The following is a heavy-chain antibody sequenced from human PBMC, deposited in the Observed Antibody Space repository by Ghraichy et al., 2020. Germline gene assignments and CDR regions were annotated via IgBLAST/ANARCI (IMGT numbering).Heavy chain of an antibody. Sequence: GGSLRLSCAASGFTFSSYAMSWVRQAPGKGLEWVSAISGSGGSTYYADSVKGRFTISRDNSKNTLYLQMNSLRAEDTAVYYCAKDGTAMSPPYYYYYGMDVWGQGTTVTVSS. CDR3: AKDGTAMSPPYYYYYGMDV. V-gene: IGHV3-23*01. J-gene: IGHJ6*02. D-gene: IGHD5-18*01. CDR1: GFTFSSYA. CDR2: ISGSGGST.